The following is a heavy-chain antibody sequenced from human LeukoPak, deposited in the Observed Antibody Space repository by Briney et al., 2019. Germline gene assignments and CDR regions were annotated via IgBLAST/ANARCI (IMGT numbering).Heavy chain of an antibody. J-gene: IGHJ4*02. Sequence: GGSLRLSCAASGFTFRGYGMHWVRHTPGKGVEWVSAIETDGSATTYADSVEGRFSISRDNAKNILYLQMNSLRVEDTAVYYCARGGGYRLDYWGQGTLVTVSS. CDR2: IETDGSAT. CDR3: ARGGGYRLDY. V-gene: IGHV3-74*01. CDR1: GFTFRGYG. D-gene: IGHD6-25*01.